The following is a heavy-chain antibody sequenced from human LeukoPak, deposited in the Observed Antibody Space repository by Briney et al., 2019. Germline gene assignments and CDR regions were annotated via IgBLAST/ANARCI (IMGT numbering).Heavy chain of an antibody. V-gene: IGHV1-8*01. D-gene: IGHD6-6*01. CDR3: ARLSIAARPSGHYYGMDV. J-gene: IGHJ6*02. CDR2: MNPNSGNT. CDR1: GYTFTSYD. Sequence: ASVKVSCKASGYTFTSYDINWVRQATGQGLEWMGWMNPNSGNTGYAQKFQGRVTMTRNTSISTAYMELSSLRSEDTAVYYCARLSIAARPSGHYYGMDVWAKGPRSPSP.